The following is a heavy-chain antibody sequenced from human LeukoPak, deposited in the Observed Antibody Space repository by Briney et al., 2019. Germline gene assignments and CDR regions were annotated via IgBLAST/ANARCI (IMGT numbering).Heavy chain of an antibody. CDR1: GYTFTTYY. V-gene: IGHV1-46*01. Sequence: ASVKVSCKASGYTFTTYYMHWVRQAPGQGLEWMGAINPNAGTTSYTQKAQGRVTMTRDTSTSTVFMELTSLRPEDTAVYYCARGIAMAAVGTQIDYWGQGTLVTVSS. CDR3: ARGIAMAAVGTQIDY. J-gene: IGHJ4*02. D-gene: IGHD6-13*01. CDR2: INPNAGTT.